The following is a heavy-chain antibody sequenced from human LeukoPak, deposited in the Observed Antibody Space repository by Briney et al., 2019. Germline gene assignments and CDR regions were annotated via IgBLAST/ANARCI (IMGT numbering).Heavy chain of an antibody. J-gene: IGHJ6*02. CDR2: ITTSGTYI. D-gene: IGHD3-22*01. Sequence: GGSLRLSCAASGFTFSSYAMSWVRQAPGKGLELVSSITTSGTYIYYADSVKGRFTISRDNAKNSLYLQMNSLRAEDTAVYYCARPFYYDNNGGEGMDVWGQGTTVTVSS. V-gene: IGHV3-21*06. CDR3: ARPFYYDNNGGEGMDV. CDR1: GFTFSSYA.